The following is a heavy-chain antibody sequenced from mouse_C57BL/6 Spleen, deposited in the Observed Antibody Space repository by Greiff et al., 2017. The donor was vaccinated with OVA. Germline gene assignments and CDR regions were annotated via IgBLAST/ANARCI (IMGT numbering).Heavy chain of an antibody. J-gene: IGHJ4*01. CDR1: GFTFSDYG. Sequence: EVQGVESGGGLVKPGGSLKLSCAASGFTFSDYGMHWVRQAPEKGLEWVAYISSGSSTIYYADTVKGRFTISRDNAKNTLFLQMTSLRSEDTAMYYCAREGGYGTFYAMDYWGQGTSVTVSS. V-gene: IGHV5-17*01. CDR2: ISSGSSTI. D-gene: IGHD2-1*01. CDR3: AREGGYGTFYAMDY.